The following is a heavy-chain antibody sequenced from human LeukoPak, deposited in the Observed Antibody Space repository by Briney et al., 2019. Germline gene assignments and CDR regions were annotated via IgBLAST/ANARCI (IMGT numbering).Heavy chain of an antibody. CDR1: GFTFSSYT. CDR2: IGGSGVT. J-gene: IGHJ4*02. CDR3: ANRIVGEKHFDY. Sequence: PGGSLRLSCAASGFTFSSYTMSWVRQAPGKGLEWVSSIGGSGVTYYADSVKGRFTISRDNSKNTLYLLMTSLRVEDTAVYYCANRIVGEKHFDYWGQGTLVTVSS. D-gene: IGHD1-26*01. V-gene: IGHV3-23*01.